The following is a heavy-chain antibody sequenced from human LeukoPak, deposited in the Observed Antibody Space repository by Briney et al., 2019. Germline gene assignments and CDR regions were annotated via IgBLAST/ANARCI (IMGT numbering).Heavy chain of an antibody. Sequence: SETLSLTCIVSGGSISSYYWSWIRQPAGKGLEWIGRIYTSGSTNYNPSLKSRVTMSVDTSKNQFSLKLSSVTAADTAVYYCAREISPVVVVPAAMLIDWFDPWGQGTLVTVSS. V-gene: IGHV4-4*07. CDR3: AREISPVVVVPAAMLIDWFDP. CDR1: GGSISSYY. J-gene: IGHJ5*02. CDR2: IYTSGST. D-gene: IGHD2-2*01.